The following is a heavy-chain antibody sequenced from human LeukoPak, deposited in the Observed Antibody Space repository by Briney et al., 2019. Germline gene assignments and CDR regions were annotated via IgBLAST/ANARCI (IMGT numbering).Heavy chain of an antibody. V-gene: IGHV3-9*01. CDR3: AKGPTAMGPGGDY. Sequence: QSGGSLRLSCAASGFTFDDYAMHWVRQAPGKGLEWVSGISWNSGSIGYADSVKGRFTISRDNAKNSLYLQMNSLRAEDTALYYCAKGPTAMGPGGDYWGQGTLVTVSS. D-gene: IGHD5-18*01. CDR2: ISWNSGSI. CDR1: GFTFDDYA. J-gene: IGHJ4*02.